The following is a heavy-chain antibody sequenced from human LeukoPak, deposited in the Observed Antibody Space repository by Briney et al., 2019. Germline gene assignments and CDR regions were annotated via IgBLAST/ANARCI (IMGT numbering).Heavy chain of an antibody. CDR3: ARAHDFWSGYYMPPGAFDI. D-gene: IGHD3-3*01. V-gene: IGHV4-30-4*08. Sequence: SQTLSLTCTVSGGSISSGDYYWSWIRQPPGKGLEWIGYIYYSGSTYYNPSLKSRVTISVDTSKNQFSLKLSSVTAADTAVYYCARAHDFWSGYYMPPGAFDIWGQGTMVTVSS. J-gene: IGHJ3*02. CDR1: GGSISSGDYY. CDR2: IYYSGST.